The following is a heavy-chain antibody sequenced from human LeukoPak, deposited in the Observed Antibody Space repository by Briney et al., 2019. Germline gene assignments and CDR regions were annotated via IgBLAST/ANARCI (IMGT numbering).Heavy chain of an antibody. J-gene: IGHJ3*02. CDR1: GYTLTELS. Sequence: ASVKVSCKVSGYTLTELSMHWVRQAPGQGLEWMGWINPNSGGTNYAQKFQGRVTMTRDTSISTAYMELSRLRSDDTAVYYCARGRITMIGDAAFDIWGQGTMVTVSS. CDR2: INPNSGGT. D-gene: IGHD3-22*01. CDR3: ARGRITMIGDAAFDI. V-gene: IGHV1-2*02.